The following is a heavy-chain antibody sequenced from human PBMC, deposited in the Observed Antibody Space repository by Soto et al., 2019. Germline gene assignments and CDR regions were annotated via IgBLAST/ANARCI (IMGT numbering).Heavy chain of an antibody. V-gene: IGHV3-30*18. CDR1: GFTFSSYG. Sequence: QVQLVESGGGVVQPGRSLRLSCAASGFTFSSYGMHWVRQAPGKGLEWVAVISYDGSNKYYADSVKGRFTISRDNSKNTLYLQMNSLRAEDTAVYYCAKERDYSGYSYGNWGQGTLVTVSS. J-gene: IGHJ4*02. CDR2: ISYDGSNK. CDR3: AKERDYSGYSYGN. D-gene: IGHD5-18*01.